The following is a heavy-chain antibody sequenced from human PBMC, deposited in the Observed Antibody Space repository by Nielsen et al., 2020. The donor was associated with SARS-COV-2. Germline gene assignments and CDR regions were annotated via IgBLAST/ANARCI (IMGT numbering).Heavy chain of an antibody. J-gene: IGHJ5*02. CDR1: GYSFTSYW. D-gene: IGHD6-13*01. CDR2: FDPSDSYT. Sequence: GESLKISCKGSGYSFTSYWISWVRQMPGKGLEWMGRFDPSDSYTNYSPSFQGHVTISADKSISTAYMQWSGLKASDTAMYYCARRSSSWLFDPWGQGTLVTVSS. V-gene: IGHV5-10-1*01. CDR3: ARRSSSWLFDP.